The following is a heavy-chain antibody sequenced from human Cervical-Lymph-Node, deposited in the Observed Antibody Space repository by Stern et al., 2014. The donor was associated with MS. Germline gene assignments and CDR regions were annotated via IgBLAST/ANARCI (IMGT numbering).Heavy chain of an antibody. V-gene: IGHV5-51*03. CDR1: GYNFVNYW. CDR3: ARWSVACDY. Sequence: EVHLVESGAELKKPGESLKISCKTSGYNFVNYWIAWVRQVPGKGLEWIGIIYPGDSDIRYSPSFQGHVTISVDKSITTASLQWNSLKASDTAVYYCARWSVACDYWGQGALITVSS. J-gene: IGHJ4*02. D-gene: IGHD2-21*01. CDR2: IYPGDSDI.